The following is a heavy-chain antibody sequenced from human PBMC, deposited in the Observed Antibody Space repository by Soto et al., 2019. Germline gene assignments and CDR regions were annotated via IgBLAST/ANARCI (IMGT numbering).Heavy chain of an antibody. CDR1: GFTFSSYG. D-gene: IGHD2-21*02. Sequence: AGGSLRLSCAASGFTFSSYGMHWVRQAPGKGLEWVAVISYDGSNKYYADSVKGRFTISRDNSKNTPYLQMNSLRAEDTAVYYCAKGRERGYCGGDCSGRIDWFDPWGQGTLVTVSS. V-gene: IGHV3-30*18. CDR2: ISYDGSNK. CDR3: AKGRERGYCGGDCSGRIDWFDP. J-gene: IGHJ5*02.